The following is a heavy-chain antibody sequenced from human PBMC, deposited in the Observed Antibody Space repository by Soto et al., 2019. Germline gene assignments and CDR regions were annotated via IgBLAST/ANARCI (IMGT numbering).Heavy chain of an antibody. CDR1: GLTLSTSS. Sequence: PGGSLRLSCAAFGLTLSTSSMNWVRQAPGRGLEWISSIRRHTSITYYADSVKGRFTISRDNAKNSLYLQMNSLRVEDTAVYYCASGWSLGDYIWRFQHWGQGTLVTVSS. CDR3: ASGWSLGDYIWRFQH. D-gene: IGHD3-16*01. J-gene: IGHJ1*01. V-gene: IGHV3-48*04. CDR2: IRRHTSIT.